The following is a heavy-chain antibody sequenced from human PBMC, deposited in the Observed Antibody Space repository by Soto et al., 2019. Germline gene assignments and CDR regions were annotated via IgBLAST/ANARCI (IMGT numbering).Heavy chain of an antibody. CDR2: IYYSGST. Sequence: PSATLSLTCTVSGGSISSYYWSWIRQPPGKGLEWIGYIYYSGSTNYNPSLKSRVTISVDTSKNQFSLKLSSVTAADTAVYYCARGERGTWGDYYYMDVWGKGTTVTVSS. CDR3: ARGERGTWGDYYYMDV. V-gene: IGHV4-59*01. D-gene: IGHD3-16*01. CDR1: GGSISSYY. J-gene: IGHJ6*03.